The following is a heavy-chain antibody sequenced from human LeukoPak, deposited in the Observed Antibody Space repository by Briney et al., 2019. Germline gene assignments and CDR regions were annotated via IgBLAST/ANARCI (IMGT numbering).Heavy chain of an antibody. V-gene: IGHV3-23*01. CDR2: ISGSGGST. CDR3: ATAISYYDSSGLRDY. D-gene: IGHD3-22*01. CDR1: GFTFSSYA. J-gene: IGHJ4*02. Sequence: GGSLRLSCAASGFTFSSYAMSWVRQAPGKGLEWVSAISGSGGSTYYADSVKGRFTISGDNSKNTLYLQMNSLRAEDTAVYYCATAISYYDSSGLRDYWGQGTLVTVSS.